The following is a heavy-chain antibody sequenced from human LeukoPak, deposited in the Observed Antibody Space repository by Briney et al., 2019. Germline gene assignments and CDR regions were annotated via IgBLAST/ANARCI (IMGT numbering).Heavy chain of an antibody. CDR1: GFTFDDYA. V-gene: IGHV3-9*01. J-gene: IGHJ4*02. Sequence: PGRSLRLSCAASGFTFDDYAMHWVRQAPGKGLEWVPGISWNSGSIGYADSVKGRFTISRDNAKNSLYLQMNSLRAEDTALYYCAKEGSYSGYCSSTSCYKIGPFDYWGQGTLVTVSS. D-gene: IGHD2-2*02. CDR3: AKEGSYSGYCSSTSCYKIGPFDY. CDR2: ISWNSGSI.